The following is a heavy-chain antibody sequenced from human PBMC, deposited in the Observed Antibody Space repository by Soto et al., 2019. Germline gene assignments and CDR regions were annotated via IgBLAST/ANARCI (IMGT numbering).Heavy chain of an antibody. CDR3: AKGAVAATPTSYYYNGMAV. D-gene: IGHD6-19*01. Sequence: QVQLLQSGAEVKKPGSSVRVSCEASGGTFSTYAISWLRQDPGQGLDWMGYIIPIFGTINYAQKFQGRLTITADESTATVYMDLRSLRSDDTALYDCAKGAVAATPTSYYYNGMAVWGQGTTVTVSS. CDR1: GGTFSTYA. V-gene: IGHV1-69*12. CDR2: IIPIFGTI. J-gene: IGHJ6*02.